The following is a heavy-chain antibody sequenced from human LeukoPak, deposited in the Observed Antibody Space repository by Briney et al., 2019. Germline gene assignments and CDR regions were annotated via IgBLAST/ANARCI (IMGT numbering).Heavy chain of an antibody. V-gene: IGHV3-53*01. CDR1: GFTFSSYG. D-gene: IGHD6-19*01. Sequence: GGSLRLSCAASGFTFSSYGMHWVRQAPGKGLEWVSIISSGGSTYYADSVKGRFTISRDNSKNTLYLQMNTLRAEDTAVYYCAKDNRRHYTSGPNPDSLHWGQGALVTVSS. CDR2: ISSGGST. CDR3: AKDNRRHYTSGPNPDSLH. J-gene: IGHJ4*02.